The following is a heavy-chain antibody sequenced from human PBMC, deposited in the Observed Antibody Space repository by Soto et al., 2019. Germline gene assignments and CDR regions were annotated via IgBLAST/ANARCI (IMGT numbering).Heavy chain of an antibody. CDR2: IYYTGST. V-gene: IGHV4-61*01. CDR1: GGPGINDSYH. D-gene: IGHD6-6*01. CDR3: ASENSNSPAAFDH. Sequence: LTSTVVGGPGINDSYHWSCMRQHPGKALEWIGLIYYTGSTNYNPSLKSRVTISLDTSSNQFSLKLNSVTAADTAVFYCASENSNSPAAFDHWVKGILDTGSS. J-gene: IGHJ4*02.